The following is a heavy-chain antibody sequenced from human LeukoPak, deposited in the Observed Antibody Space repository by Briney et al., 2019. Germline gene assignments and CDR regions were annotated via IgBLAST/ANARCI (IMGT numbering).Heavy chain of an antibody. Sequence: SETLSLTCTVSGGSISSYYWSWIRQPPGKGLEWVGYIDYSGNTNYNPSLKSRVTISVDTSKNQFSLKLSSVTAADTAVYYCATPDQRYCSSTSCYVYAFDIWGQGTMVTVSS. CDR2: IDYSGNT. CDR3: ATPDQRYCSSTSCYVYAFDI. V-gene: IGHV4-59*01. J-gene: IGHJ3*02. CDR1: GGSISSYY. D-gene: IGHD2-2*01.